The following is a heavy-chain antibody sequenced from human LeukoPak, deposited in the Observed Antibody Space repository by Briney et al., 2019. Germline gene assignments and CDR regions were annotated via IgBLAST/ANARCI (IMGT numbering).Heavy chain of an antibody. CDR2: ISGSSGII. CDR1: GFTFNTYT. J-gene: IGHJ4*02. D-gene: IGHD1-26*01. Sequence: GGSLRLSCAASGFTFNTYTMNWVRQAPGKGLEWVSYISGSSGIIDYADSVKGRFTISRDDSRNTLYLQMNSLRGDDTAVYYCAKDVGKWESLHFFDYWGQGTLVTVSS. CDR3: AKDVGKWESLHFFDY. V-gene: IGHV3-48*04.